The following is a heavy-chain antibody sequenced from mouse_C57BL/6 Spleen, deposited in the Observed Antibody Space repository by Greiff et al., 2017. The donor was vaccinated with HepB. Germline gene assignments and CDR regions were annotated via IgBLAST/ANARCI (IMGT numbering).Heavy chain of an antibody. V-gene: IGHV1-52*01. CDR3: ARSRVYDYGAFAY. D-gene: IGHD2-4*01. J-gene: IGHJ3*01. CDR1: GYTFTSYW. CDR2: IDPSDSET. Sequence: VQLQQPGAELVRPGSSVKLSCKASGYTFTSYWMHWVKQRPIQGLEWIGNIDPSDSETHYNQKFKDKATLTVDKPSSTAYMQLSSLTSEDSAVYYCARSRVYDYGAFAYWGQGTLVTVSA.